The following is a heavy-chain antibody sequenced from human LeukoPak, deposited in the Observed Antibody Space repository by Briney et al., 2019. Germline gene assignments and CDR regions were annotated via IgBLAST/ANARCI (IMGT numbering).Heavy chain of an antibody. V-gene: IGHV3-23*01. CDR2: IAAGGGGI. CDR1: GFTFNTYA. J-gene: IGHJ4*02. CDR3: AKYCGGDCFRNFDS. Sequence: GGSLRLSCAASGFTFNTYAMAWVRQAPGRGLEWVSVIAAGGGGIRYADSVKGRSTISRDNSKNAVYLQMDSLRADDTALYYCAKYCGGDCFRNFDSWGQGTLVTVSS. D-gene: IGHD2-21*02.